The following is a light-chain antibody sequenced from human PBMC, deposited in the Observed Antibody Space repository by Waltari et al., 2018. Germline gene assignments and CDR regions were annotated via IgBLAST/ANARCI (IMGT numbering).Light chain of an antibody. CDR1: SSDVGGYNY. CDR2: EVN. J-gene: IGLJ1*01. V-gene: IGLV2-14*01. Sequence: QSALTQPASVSGSPGQSITISCTGSSSDVGGYNYVSWYQQYPGKVPKIMISEVNNRAAGVSRRVTGSKSGNTASLTISGLEADDEADYYCSSFTSRHLYVFGTGTAVTVL. CDR3: SSFTSRHLYV.